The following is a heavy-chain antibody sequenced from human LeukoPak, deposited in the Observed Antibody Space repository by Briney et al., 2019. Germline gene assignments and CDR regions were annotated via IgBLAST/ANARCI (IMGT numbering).Heavy chain of an antibody. CDR2: IYPGDSDT. Sequence: GESLKISCKGSGFSFTSCWIGWVRQMPGKGLERMGIIYPGDSDTRYSPSFQGQVTISADKSISTAYLQWSSLKASDTAMYYCARNLDYGDYHYLFDYWGQGTLVTVSS. J-gene: IGHJ4*02. V-gene: IGHV5-51*01. CDR1: GFSFTSCW. D-gene: IGHD4-17*01. CDR3: ARNLDYGDYHYLFDY.